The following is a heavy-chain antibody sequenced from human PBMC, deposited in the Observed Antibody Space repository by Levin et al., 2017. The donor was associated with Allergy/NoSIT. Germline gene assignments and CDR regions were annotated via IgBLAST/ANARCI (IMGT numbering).Heavy chain of an antibody. Sequence: GASVKVSCKASGGTFSSYAISWVRQAPGQGLEWMGGIIPIFGTANYAQKFQGRVTITADESTSTAYMELSSLRSEDTAVYYCASDSVQGITGTTAAFDIWGQGTMVTVSS. CDR2: IIPIFGTA. CDR1: GGTFSSYA. J-gene: IGHJ3*02. V-gene: IGHV1-69*13. CDR3: ASDSVQGITGTTAAFDI. D-gene: IGHD1-7*01.